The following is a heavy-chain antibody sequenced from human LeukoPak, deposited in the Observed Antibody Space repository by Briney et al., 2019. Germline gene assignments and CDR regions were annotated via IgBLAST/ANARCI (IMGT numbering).Heavy chain of an antibody. CDR3: TRGNSGWYHNFDY. CDR1: GFTFSSYS. Sequence: GGSLRLSCAASGFTFSSYSMNWVRQAPGKGLEGVSSITGSSSYIYYADSVKGRFTISRDNAKNSLYLQMNSLRAGDSAVYYCTRGNSGWYHNFDYWGQGTLVTVSS. V-gene: IGHV3-21*01. J-gene: IGHJ4*02. CDR2: ITGSSSYI. D-gene: IGHD6-19*01.